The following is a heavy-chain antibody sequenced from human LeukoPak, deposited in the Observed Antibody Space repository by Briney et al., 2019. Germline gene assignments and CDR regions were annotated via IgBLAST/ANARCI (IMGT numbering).Heavy chain of an antibody. J-gene: IGHJ4*02. V-gene: IGHV3-21*01. CDR3: ARDLDLGYSSSWSTFAFDY. D-gene: IGHD6-13*01. CDR2: ISSSSSYI. Sequence: GGSLRLSCVGSGFTFSSYDLNWVRQAPGKGLEWVSSISSSSSYIYYADSVKGRFTISRDNAKNSLYLQMNSLRAEDTAVYYCARDLDLGYSSSWSTFAFDYWGQGTLVTVSS. CDR1: GFTFSSYD.